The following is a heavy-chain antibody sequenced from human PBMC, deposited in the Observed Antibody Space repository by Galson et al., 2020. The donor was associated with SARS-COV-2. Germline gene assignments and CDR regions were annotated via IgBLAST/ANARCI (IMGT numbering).Heavy chain of an antibody. D-gene: IGHD3-10*01. V-gene: IGHV3-21*01. Sequence: GESLKISCAASGFTFSSYSMNWVRQAPGKGLEWVSSISSSSSYTYYADSVKGRFTIYRDNAKNSLYLQMNSLRAEDTAVYYCARDSPLGLLWFGELMDVWGQGTTVTVSS. J-gene: IGHJ6*02. CDR2: ISSSSSYT. CDR1: GFTFSSYS. CDR3: ARDSPLGLLWFGELMDV.